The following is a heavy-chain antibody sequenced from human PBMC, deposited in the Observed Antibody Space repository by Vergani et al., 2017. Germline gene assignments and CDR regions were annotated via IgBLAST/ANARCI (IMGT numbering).Heavy chain of an antibody. CDR3: ARGYNSDWVWSWFDP. D-gene: IGHD6-19*01. CDR1: GFTFSSYG. CDR2: ISGSASNT. Sequence: QVQLVESGGGVVQPGGSLRLSCAASGFTFSSYGMHWVRQAPGKGLEWVSRISGSASNTYYADSVKGRFTISRDNSKNTLYLEMNSLRAEDTAVYYCARGYNSDWVWSWFDPWGQGTLVTVSS. V-gene: IGHV3-NL1*01. J-gene: IGHJ5*02.